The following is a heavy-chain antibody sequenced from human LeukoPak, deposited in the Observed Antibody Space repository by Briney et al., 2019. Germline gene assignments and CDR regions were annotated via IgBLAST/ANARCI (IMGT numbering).Heavy chain of an antibody. V-gene: IGHV4-4*02. CDR3: ARGRGYSSSWYSLYFDY. J-gene: IGHJ4*02. Sequence: SETLSLTCAVSGGSISSSNWWSWVRQPPGKGLEWIGEIYHSGSTNYNPSLKSRVTISVDKSKNQFSLKLSSVTAADTAVYYCARGRGYSSSWYSLYFDYWGQGTLVTVSS. D-gene: IGHD6-13*01. CDR2: IYHSGST. CDR1: GGSISSSNW.